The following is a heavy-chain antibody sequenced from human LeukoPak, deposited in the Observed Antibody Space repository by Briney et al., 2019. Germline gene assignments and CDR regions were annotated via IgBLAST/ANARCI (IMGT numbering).Heavy chain of an antibody. J-gene: IGHJ2*01. CDR3: ARHTAWGQGLYWYFDL. D-gene: IGHD7-27*01. V-gene: IGHV4-61*08. Sequence: SETLSLTCTVSGGSISSGDYYWSWIRQPPGKGLEWIGYIYYSGSTNYNPSLKSRVTISVDTSKNQFSLKLSSVTAADTAVYYCARHTAWGQGLYWYFDLWGRGTLVTVSS. CDR1: GGSISSGDYY. CDR2: IYYSGST.